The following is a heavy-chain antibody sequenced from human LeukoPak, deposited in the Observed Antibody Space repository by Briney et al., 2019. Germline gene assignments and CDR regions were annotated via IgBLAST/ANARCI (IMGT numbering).Heavy chain of an antibody. V-gene: IGHV3-23*01. CDR2: IFGSGGST. CDR3: AKTTTGYSSGRYPGWPVDY. J-gene: IGHJ4*02. D-gene: IGHD6-19*01. CDR1: GFTFSSYA. Sequence: SGGSLRLSCAASGFTFSSYAMYWVRQAPGKGLEWGSGIFGSGGSTHYADCVKGRFTISRDNSTNTVYLQMNSLRVEDTAVYYCAKTTTGYSSGRYPGWPVDYWGQGTLVTVSS.